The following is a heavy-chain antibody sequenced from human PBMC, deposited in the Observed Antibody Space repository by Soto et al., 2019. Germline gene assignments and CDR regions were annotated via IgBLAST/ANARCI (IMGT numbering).Heavy chain of an antibody. Sequence: SETLSLTCTVSGGSINSAGHSWGWVRQPPGKGLEWIGEIYHSGSTNYNPSLKSRVTISVDKSKNQFSLKLSSVTAADTAVYYCARGGFWFGELPNYYYYGMDVWGQGTTVTVSS. CDR1: GGSINSAGHS. J-gene: IGHJ6*02. CDR3: ARGGFWFGELPNYYYYGMDV. CDR2: IYHSGST. V-gene: IGHV4-39*07. D-gene: IGHD3-10*01.